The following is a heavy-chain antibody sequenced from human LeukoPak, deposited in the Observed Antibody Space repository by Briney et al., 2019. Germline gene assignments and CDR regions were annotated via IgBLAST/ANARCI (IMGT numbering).Heavy chain of an antibody. Sequence: SQTQSLTCAVSGGSISSGGYSWSWIRQPPGKGLEWIGYIYHSGSTYYNPSLKSRVTISVDRSKNQFSLKLSSVTAADTAVYYCARGVAPIYDYVWGSPLNWFDPWGQGTLVTVSS. CDR1: GGSISSGGYS. D-gene: IGHD3-16*01. V-gene: IGHV4-30-2*01. CDR3: ARGVAPIYDYVWGSPLNWFDP. CDR2: IYHSGST. J-gene: IGHJ5*02.